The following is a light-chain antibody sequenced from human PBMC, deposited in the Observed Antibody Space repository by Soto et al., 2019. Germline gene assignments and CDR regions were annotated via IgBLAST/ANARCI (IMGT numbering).Light chain of an antibody. V-gene: IGKV4-1*01. Sequence: DGVMTQTPTDLAVSLGERATINCKASQSVLYSSNNKNYLAWYQQKPGQPPKLLIYWASTRESGVPDRFSGSGSGTDFTLTISSLQAADVAVYYCQQYYSTPWTFCQGTKVDI. CDR1: QSVLYSSNNKNY. J-gene: IGKJ1*01. CDR2: WAS. CDR3: QQYYSTPWT.